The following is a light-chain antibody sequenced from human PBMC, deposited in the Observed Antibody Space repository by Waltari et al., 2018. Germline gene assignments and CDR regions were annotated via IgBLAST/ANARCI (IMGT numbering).Light chain of an antibody. CDR2: GAS. CDR3: QQYKSWPL. Sequence: ETLMTQSPAPLSVSPGEVATLSCRASQSVSSSLAWYQQKPGQAPRLLIYGASIRAEGIPARFSGSGSGTEFTLTISSLQSEDFAVYYCQQYKSWPLFGQGTRLEIK. CDR1: QSVSSS. J-gene: IGKJ5*01. V-gene: IGKV3-15*01.